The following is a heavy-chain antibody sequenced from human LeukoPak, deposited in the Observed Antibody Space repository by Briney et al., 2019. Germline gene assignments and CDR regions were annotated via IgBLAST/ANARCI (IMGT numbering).Heavy chain of an antibody. J-gene: IGHJ5*01. Sequence: SETLSLTCNVSGDSLTSYYWNWIRQPPGKGLEWIGYIYYTGSTNHNPSLKSRLTISLDTSKKHFPLKLSSVTAADTAIYYCASSYFYDGNRYFDYWGQGALVTVSS. CDR3: ASSYFYDGNRYFDY. CDR1: GDSLTSYY. CDR2: IYYTGST. V-gene: IGHV4-59*08. D-gene: IGHD3-22*01.